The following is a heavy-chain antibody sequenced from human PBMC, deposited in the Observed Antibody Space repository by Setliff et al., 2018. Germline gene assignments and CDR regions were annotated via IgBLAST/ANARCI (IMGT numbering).Heavy chain of an antibody. J-gene: IGHJ5*02. CDR3: ARVTNWGLDLRFDP. Sequence: SQTLSLTCTVSGDSISSYYWSWIRQPPGKGLEWIGYIYYSGSTNYNPSLKSRVTMSVATFENHFSLKLNSLTAADTAVYYCARVTNWGLDLRFDPWGQGILVTVSS. CDR2: IYYSGST. D-gene: IGHD7-27*01. V-gene: IGHV4-59*01. CDR1: GDSISSYY.